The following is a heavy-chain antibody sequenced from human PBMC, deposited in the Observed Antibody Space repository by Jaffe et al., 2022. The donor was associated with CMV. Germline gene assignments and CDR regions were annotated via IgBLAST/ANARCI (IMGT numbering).Heavy chain of an antibody. CDR1: GYTFTSYY. D-gene: IGHD3-3*01. Sequence: QVQLVQSGAEVKKPGASVKVSCKASGYTFTSYYMHWVRQAPGQGLEWMGIINPSGGSTSYAQKFQGRVTMTRDTSTSTVYMELSSLRSEDTAVYYCARDLSDPREYDFWSGYYDVWGQGTTVTVSS. V-gene: IGHV1-46*01. CDR3: ARDLSDPREYDFWSGYYDV. CDR2: INPSGGST. J-gene: IGHJ6*02.